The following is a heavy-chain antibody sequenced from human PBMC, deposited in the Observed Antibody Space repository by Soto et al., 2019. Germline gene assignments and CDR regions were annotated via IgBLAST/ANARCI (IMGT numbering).Heavy chain of an antibody. V-gene: IGHV1-46*03. CDR3: ASELHLGELSPYFDY. J-gene: IGHJ4*02. Sequence: ASVKVSCKASGYTFTSYYMHWVRQAPGQGLEWMGIINPSGGSTSYAQKFQGRVTMTRDTSTSTVYMELSSLRSEDTAVYYCASELHLGELSPYFDYWGQGTLVTVSS. CDR1: GYTFTSYY. D-gene: IGHD3-16*02. CDR2: INPSGGST.